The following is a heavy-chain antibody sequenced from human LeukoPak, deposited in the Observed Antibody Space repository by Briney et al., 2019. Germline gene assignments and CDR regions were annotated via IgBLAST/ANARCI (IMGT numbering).Heavy chain of an antibody. CDR2: ISSSSSTI. Sequence: PGGSVRLSCAASGFTSSSYSMHWVRQAPGKGLEWVSYISSSSSTIYYADSVKGRFTISRDNARNSLYLQMNSLRAEDTAVYYCARDAYSGSYYMDVWGKRTTVTVSS. D-gene: IGHD1-26*01. CDR1: GFTSSSYS. V-gene: IGHV3-48*01. CDR3: ARDAYSGSYYMDV. J-gene: IGHJ6*03.